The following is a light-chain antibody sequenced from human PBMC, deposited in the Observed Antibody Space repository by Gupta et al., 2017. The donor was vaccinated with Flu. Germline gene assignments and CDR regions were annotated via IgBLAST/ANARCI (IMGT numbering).Light chain of an antibody. CDR3: QQHRSYPIT. J-gene: IGKJ4*01. CDR1: QDISNY. CDR2: AAS. V-gene: IGKV1-16*02. Sequence: DIQMTQSPSSLSASVGDRVTITCRASQDISNYVTWFQQKPGKAPKSLIYAASTLRSGVPSKFSGSGSGTDFTLTISSLQPEDFATYYCQQHRSYPITFGGGTKMEIK.